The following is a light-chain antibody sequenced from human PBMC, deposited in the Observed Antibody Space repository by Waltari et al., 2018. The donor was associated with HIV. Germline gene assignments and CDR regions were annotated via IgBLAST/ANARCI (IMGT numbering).Light chain of an antibody. CDR2: RNN. CDR1: SPNIGGNY. CDR3: ASWDDSLSGWV. J-gene: IGLJ3*02. Sequence: QSVLTQPPSASGTPGQTVTISCSGSSPNIGGNYVYWYQRLPGTAPKLPIYRNNQRPSGVPDRFSGSKSGTSASLAISGLRSEDEADYYCASWDDSLSGWVFGGGTKVTVL. V-gene: IGLV1-47*01.